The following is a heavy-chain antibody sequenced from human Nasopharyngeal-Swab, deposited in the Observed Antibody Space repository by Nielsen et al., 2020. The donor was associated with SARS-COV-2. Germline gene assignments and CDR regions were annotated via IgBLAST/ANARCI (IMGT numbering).Heavy chain of an antibody. CDR3: ARGLSGIVPSPILGLGPYYYYYYMDV. V-gene: IGHV4-34*01. Sequence: GSLRLSCAAYGGSFSADYWGWTRQPPGRGLEWIGEINHSGSTNYNPSLKSRVTISVDPSKNQFSLRLSSVTAADTAVYYCARGLSGIVPSPILGLGPYYYYYYMDVWGKGTTVTVSS. CDR2: INHSGST. J-gene: IGHJ6*03. CDR1: GGSFSADY. D-gene: IGHD7-27*01.